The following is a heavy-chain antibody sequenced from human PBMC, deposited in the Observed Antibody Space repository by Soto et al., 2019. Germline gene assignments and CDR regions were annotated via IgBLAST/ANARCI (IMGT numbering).Heavy chain of an antibody. V-gene: IGHV4-34*01. CDR1: GGSFSGYY. J-gene: IGHJ6*03. D-gene: IGHD6-6*01. CDR2: INHSGST. CDR3: ARASIAARPFYMDV. Sequence: SETLSLTCAVYGGSFSGYYWSWIRQPPGKGLEWIGEINHSGSTNYNPSLKSRVTISVDTSKNQFSLKLSSVTAADTAVYYCARASIAARPFYMDVWGKGTTVT.